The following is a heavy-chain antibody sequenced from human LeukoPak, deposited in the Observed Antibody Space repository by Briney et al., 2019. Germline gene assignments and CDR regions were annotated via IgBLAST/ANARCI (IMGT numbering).Heavy chain of an antibody. CDR2: ISGSGGST. Sequence: GGSLRLSCAASGFTFSSYAMSWVRQAPGKGLEWVSAISGSGGSTYYADSVKGRFTISRDNSKNTLYLQMNSLRAEDTAVYYCAKDPSSSWYSDYFDYWGQGTLVTVSS. CDR3: AKDPSSSWYSDYFDY. D-gene: IGHD6-13*01. CDR1: GFTFSSYA. J-gene: IGHJ4*02. V-gene: IGHV3-23*01.